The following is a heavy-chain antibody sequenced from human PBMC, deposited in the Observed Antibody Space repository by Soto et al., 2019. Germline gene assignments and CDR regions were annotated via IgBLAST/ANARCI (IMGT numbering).Heavy chain of an antibody. CDR1: GFTFSSYG. D-gene: IGHD4-17*01. CDR3: AKADGTVTTFYFDY. Sequence: QVQLVESGGGVVQPGRSLRLSCAASGFTFSSYGMHWVRQAPGKGLEWVAVISYDGSNKYYADSVKGRFTISRDNSKNTLYLQMNSLRAEDTAVYYCAKADGTVTTFYFDYWGQVTLVTVSS. V-gene: IGHV3-30*18. CDR2: ISYDGSNK. J-gene: IGHJ4*02.